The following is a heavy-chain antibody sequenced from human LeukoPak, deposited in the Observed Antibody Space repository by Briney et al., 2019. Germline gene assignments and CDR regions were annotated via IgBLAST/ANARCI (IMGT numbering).Heavy chain of an antibody. CDR3: ARDYVVVGATTGAFDI. CDR2: ISSSSSYI. V-gene: IGHV3-21*01. D-gene: IGHD1-26*01. CDR1: GFTISSYS. J-gene: IGHJ3*02. Sequence: PGGSLRLSCAASGFTISSYSMNWVRQAPGKGLEWVSSISSSSSYIYYADSVKGRFTISRDNAKNSLYLQINSLRAEDTAVYYCARDYVVVGATTGAFDIWGQGTMVTVSS.